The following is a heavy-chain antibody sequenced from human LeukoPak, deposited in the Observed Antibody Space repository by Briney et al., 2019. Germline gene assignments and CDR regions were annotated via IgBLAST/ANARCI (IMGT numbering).Heavy chain of an antibody. V-gene: IGHV3-30*02. J-gene: IGHJ4*02. CDR3: AKDTDRYSSGWYAGSGY. CDR2: IRYDGSNK. D-gene: IGHD6-19*01. Sequence: GGSLRLSCAASGFTFSSYGMHWVRQAPGKGLEWVAFIRYDGSNKYYADSVKGRFTISRDNSKNTLYLQMNSLRAEDTAVYYCAKDTDRYSSGWYAGSGYWGQGTLVTVSS. CDR1: GFTFSSYG.